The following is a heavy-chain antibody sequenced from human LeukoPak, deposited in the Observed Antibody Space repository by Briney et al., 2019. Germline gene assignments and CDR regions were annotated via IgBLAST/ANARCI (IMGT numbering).Heavy chain of an antibody. Sequence: SETLSLTCTVSGGSISSYYWSWIRQPPGKGLERIGNIYYRGGTNYNPSLKSRLTISVDTSKNQFSLKLSSVTAADTAVYYCARHYYSDPFDYWGQGTLVTVSS. D-gene: IGHD4-17*01. V-gene: IGHV4-59*08. CDR3: ARHYYSDPFDY. CDR1: GGSISSYY. J-gene: IGHJ4*02. CDR2: IYYRGGT.